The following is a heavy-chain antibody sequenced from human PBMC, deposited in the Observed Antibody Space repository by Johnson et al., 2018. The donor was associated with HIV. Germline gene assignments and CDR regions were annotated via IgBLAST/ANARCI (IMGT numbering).Heavy chain of an antibody. J-gene: IGHJ3*01. V-gene: IGHV3-30-3*01. D-gene: IGHD4-17*01. CDR3: ARDGLHQLVDYGDYIDRIWAVGAMNGFDF. CDR2: ISFDGTNK. CDR1: GFTFSRNA. Sequence: QMQLVESGGGVLQPGRSLCLSCTASGFTFSRNAMHWVRQAPGKGLEWVAVISFDGTNKHYGDSVRGRFTVSRDNSKNTRSLQMNSLTTEDTAVYYCARDGLHQLVDYGDYIDRIWAVGAMNGFDFWGQGTMVTVSS.